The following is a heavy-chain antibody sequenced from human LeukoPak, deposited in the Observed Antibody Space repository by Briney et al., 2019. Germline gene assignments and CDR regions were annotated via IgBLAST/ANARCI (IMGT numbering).Heavy chain of an antibody. CDR2: IYHSGST. J-gene: IGHJ4*02. V-gene: IGHV4-30-2*01. CDR3: ARESRTGEDYYFDY. D-gene: IGHD7-27*01. CDR1: GDSISSGGSS. Sequence: PSETLSLTCAVSGDSISSGGSSWSWIRQPPGEGLEWIGYIYHSGSTYYNPSLKSRVTMSVDRFKNQFSLNLSSVTAADTAVYYCARESRTGEDYYFDYWGQGTLVTVSS.